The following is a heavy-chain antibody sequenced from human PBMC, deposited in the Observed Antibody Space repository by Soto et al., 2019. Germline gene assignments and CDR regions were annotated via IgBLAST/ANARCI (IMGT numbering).Heavy chain of an antibody. V-gene: IGHV3-30-3*01. CDR3: ARDLMPWFDP. Sequence: QVQLVESGGGVVQPGRSLRLSCAASGFTFSSYAMHWVLQAPGKGLEWVAVISYDGSNKYYAYSVKGRFTISRDNSKNTLYLQMNSLRAEDTAVYYCARDLMPWFDPWGQGTLVTVSS. CDR1: GFTFSSYA. D-gene: IGHD2-2*01. CDR2: ISYDGSNK. J-gene: IGHJ5*02.